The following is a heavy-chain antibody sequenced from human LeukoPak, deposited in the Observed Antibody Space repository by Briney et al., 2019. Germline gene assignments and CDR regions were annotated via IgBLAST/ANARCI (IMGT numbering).Heavy chain of an antibody. D-gene: IGHD5-12*01. CDR1: GYTFTGYY. V-gene: IGHV1-2*02. CDR3: ARLYSGYGKYYYYMDV. J-gene: IGHJ6*03. CDR2: INPNSGGT. Sequence: ASVKVSCKASGYTFTGYYMHWVRQAPGQGLEWMGWINPNSGGTNYAQKFQDRVTMTGDTSISTAYMELSSLRSDDTAVYYCARLYSGYGKYYYYMDVWGKGTTVTVSS.